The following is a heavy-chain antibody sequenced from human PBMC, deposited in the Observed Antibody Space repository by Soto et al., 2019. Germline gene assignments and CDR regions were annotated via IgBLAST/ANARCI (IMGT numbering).Heavy chain of an antibody. Sequence: QIALKESGPTLVKPTQTLTLTCTFSGFSLNTRGVGVGWIRQPPGKALEWLALISWDGEKRYRPSLNSRLTITTDTTENKVVLKMTNMDPVDKATYHCAHRRGDVWKGHYYFDYWGQGTMVTVSS. CDR3: AHRRGDVWKGHYYFDY. CDR2: ISWDGEK. CDR1: GFSLNTRGVG. V-gene: IGHV2-5*02. J-gene: IGHJ4*02. D-gene: IGHD3-3*01.